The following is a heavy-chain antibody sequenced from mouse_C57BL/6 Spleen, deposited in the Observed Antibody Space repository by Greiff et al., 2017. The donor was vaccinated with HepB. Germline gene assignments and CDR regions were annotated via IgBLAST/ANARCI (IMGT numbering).Heavy chain of an antibody. CDR2: IDPSDSYT. J-gene: IGHJ2*01. V-gene: IGHV1-69*01. Sequence: QVHVKQPGAELVMPGASVKLSCKASGYTFTSYWMHWVKQRPGQGLEWIGEIDPSDSYTNYNQKFKGKSTLTVDKSSSTAYMQLSSLTSEDSAVYYCARGPGFITTNYFDYWGQGTTLTVSS. CDR1: GYTFTSYW. CDR3: ARGPGFITTNYFDY. D-gene: IGHD1-1*01.